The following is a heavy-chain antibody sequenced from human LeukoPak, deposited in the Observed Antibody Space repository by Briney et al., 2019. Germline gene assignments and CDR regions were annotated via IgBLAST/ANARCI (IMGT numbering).Heavy chain of an antibody. CDR3: ASEVTSIVPDY. CDR2: FDPENDER. CDR1: GHTLSELP. J-gene: IGHJ4*02. D-gene: IGHD2-21*02. V-gene: IGHV1-24*01. Sequence: ASVKVSCKVSGHTLSELPMYWVRQAPGEGLEWMGGFDPENDERIYAQKFRGRVTMTEDTSTNTAYMELSSLRSDDTAVYYCASEVTSIVPDYWGQGTLVTVSS.